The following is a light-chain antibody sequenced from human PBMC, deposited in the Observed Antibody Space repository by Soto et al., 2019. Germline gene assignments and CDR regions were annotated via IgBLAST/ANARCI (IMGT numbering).Light chain of an antibody. CDR1: QSISLS. CDR2: KAS. J-gene: IGKJ1*01. Sequence: DIRMTQSPSTLSAFVGDRVTITCRASQSISLSLAWYQQKPGKAPDLLIYKASTLKSGVPSRFSGSGSGTEFTLTISRLEPEDFAVYYCQQYGNSPTFGQGTKVDIK. CDR3: QQYGNSPT. V-gene: IGKV1-5*03.